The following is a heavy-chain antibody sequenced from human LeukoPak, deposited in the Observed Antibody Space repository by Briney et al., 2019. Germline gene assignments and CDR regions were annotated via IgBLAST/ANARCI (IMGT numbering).Heavy chain of an antibody. J-gene: IGHJ4*02. CDR2: ISGSGGST. CDR1: GFTFSSYA. D-gene: IGHD6-13*01. CDR3: AKNAIAAAGTTGDYFDY. Sequence: GGSLRLSCAASGFTFSSYAMSWVRQAPGKGLEWVSAISGSGGSTYYADSVKGRLTISRDNSKNTLYLQMNSLRAEDTAVYYCAKNAIAAAGTTGDYFDYWGQGTLVTVSS. V-gene: IGHV3-23*01.